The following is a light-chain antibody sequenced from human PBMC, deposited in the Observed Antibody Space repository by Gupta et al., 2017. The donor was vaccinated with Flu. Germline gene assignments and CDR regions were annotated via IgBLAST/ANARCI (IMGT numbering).Light chain of an antibody. CDR2: AAS. CDR3: QRDRSSLWT. Sequence: ETVFTQSLDTLSLSPGDRATLSCRASQSVSSNYLAWYQQRPGQAPKLLIYAASSRATGIPDRFGGGASWTDFTLTISILDPEDFAIYCCQRDRSSLWTFGQGTRVEIK. J-gene: IGKJ1*01. CDR1: QSVSSNY. V-gene: IGKV3-20*01.